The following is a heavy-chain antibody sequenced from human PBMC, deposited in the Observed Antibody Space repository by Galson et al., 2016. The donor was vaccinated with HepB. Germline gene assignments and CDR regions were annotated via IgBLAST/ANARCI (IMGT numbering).Heavy chain of an antibody. CDR2: ISWNSGSI. CDR3: AQDKASMSVGATNFQH. Sequence: SLRLSCAASGFIFKDYAMHWVRQAPGEGLEWVSSISWNSGSIGYADSVKGRFTISRDNAKNSLYLHMNSLRAEDTAFYYCAQDKASMSVGATNFQHWGQGTLVTVSS. V-gene: IGHV3-9*01. D-gene: IGHD1-26*01. J-gene: IGHJ1*01. CDR1: GFIFKDYA.